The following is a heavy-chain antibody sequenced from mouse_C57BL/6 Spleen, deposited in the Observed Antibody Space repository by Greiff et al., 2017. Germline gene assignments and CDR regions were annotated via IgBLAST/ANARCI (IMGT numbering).Heavy chain of an antibody. CDR1: GYAFSSSW. CDR3: ARWGDEGFAY. J-gene: IGHJ3*01. D-gene: IGHD3-3*01. Sequence: QVQLKESGPELVKPGASVKISCKASGYAFSSSWMNWVKQRPGKGLEWIGRIYPGDGDTNYNGKFKGKDTLTADKSSSTAYMQLSRLTSEDSAVYFCARWGDEGFAYWGQGTLVTVAA. V-gene: IGHV1-82*01. CDR2: IYPGDGDT.